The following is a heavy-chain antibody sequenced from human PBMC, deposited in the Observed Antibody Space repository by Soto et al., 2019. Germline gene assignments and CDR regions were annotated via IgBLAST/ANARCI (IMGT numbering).Heavy chain of an antibody. Sequence: PSETLSLTCTVSCGSISSGDFYWGWVRQPPGKGLEWIGSIFYLGSSYYNPSLKSRVTMSVDTSKNQFSLRLRSVTAADTALYFCARHSLALRKNNWFDPWGQGIMVTVSS. V-gene: IGHV4-39*01. J-gene: IGHJ5*02. CDR2: IFYLGSS. D-gene: IGHD3-3*02. CDR3: ARHSLALRKNNWFDP. CDR1: CGSISSGDFY.